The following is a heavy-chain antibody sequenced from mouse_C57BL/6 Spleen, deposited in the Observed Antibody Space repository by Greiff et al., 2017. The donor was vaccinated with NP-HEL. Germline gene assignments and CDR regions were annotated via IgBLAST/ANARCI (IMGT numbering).Heavy chain of an antibody. J-gene: IGHJ2*01. CDR2: IRNKANGYTT. D-gene: IGHD1-2*01. CDR3: ARSSLLRSFDY. V-gene: IGHV7-3*01. Sequence: EVQVVESGGGLVQPGGSLSLSCAASGFTFTDYYMSWVRQPPGKALEWLGFIRNKANGYTTEYSASVKGRFTISRDNSQSILYLQMNALRAEDSATYYCARSSLLRSFDYWGQGTTLTVSS. CDR1: GFTFTDYY.